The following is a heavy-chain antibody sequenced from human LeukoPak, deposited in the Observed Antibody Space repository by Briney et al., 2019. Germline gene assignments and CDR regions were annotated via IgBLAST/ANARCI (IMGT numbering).Heavy chain of an antibody. D-gene: IGHD2-8*02. CDR1: GFTFSHYG. J-gene: IGHJ4*02. CDR2: IRYDKSDK. CDR3: AKDFYWAFDY. Sequence: PGGSLRLSCATSGFTFSHYGMHWVRQPLGRGLDWVAHIRYDKSDKYYADSVKGRFTISRDISKNTVYLQMNSLRVEDTAVYYCAKDFYWAFDYWGQGTLVTVSS. V-gene: IGHV3-30*02.